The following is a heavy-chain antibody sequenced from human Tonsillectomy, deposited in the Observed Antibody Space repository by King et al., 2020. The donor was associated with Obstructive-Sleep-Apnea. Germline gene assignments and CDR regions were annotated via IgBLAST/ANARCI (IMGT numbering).Heavy chain of an antibody. CDR1: GFIFSTYS. D-gene: IGHD6-13*01. CDR2: ISSFSTTI. V-gene: IGHV3-48*01. CDR3: ARDRGAAAGTYYYDYGMDV. Sequence: QLVQSGGGLVQPGGSLRLSCAASGFIFSTYSMNWVRQAPGKGLEWVSYISSFSTTIYYAVSVKGRFTISRDNAKNSLYLRMSSLRAEDTAVYYCARDRGAAAGTYYYDYGMDVWGQGTTVTVSS. J-gene: IGHJ6*02.